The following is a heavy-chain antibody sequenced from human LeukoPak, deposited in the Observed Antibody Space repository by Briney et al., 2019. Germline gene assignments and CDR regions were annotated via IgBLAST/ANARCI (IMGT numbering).Heavy chain of an antibody. CDR1: GFTFGDYG. CDR3: ARHLFISLVRGSNISPRPREYYFDY. J-gene: IGHJ4*02. Sequence: GGSLRLSCAASGFTFGDYGMNWVRQAPGKGLEWVSGINWNGGTTGYADSVKGRFTISRDNVKNSLYLQMNSVRAEDTALYYCARHLFISLVRGSNISPRPREYYFDYWGKEPLVTVSS. V-gene: IGHV3-20*04. D-gene: IGHD3-10*01. CDR2: INWNGGTT.